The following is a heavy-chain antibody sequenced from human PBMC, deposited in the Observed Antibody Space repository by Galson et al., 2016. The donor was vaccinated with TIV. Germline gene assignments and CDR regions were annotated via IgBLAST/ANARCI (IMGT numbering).Heavy chain of an antibody. J-gene: IGHJ4*02. CDR2: IMPIFGTA. D-gene: IGHD3-22*01. V-gene: IGHV1-69*05. CDR1: GGTFGRHA. Sequence: SVKVSCKASGGTFGRHAISWVRQAPGQGLEWMGGIMPIFGTANYAQKFQGRVTLTTDESTSTVYMELISLRSEDTAVYYCATDVSTQYFDTSGYSPLGFWGQGTLVVVSS. CDR3: ATDVSTQYFDTSGYSPLGF.